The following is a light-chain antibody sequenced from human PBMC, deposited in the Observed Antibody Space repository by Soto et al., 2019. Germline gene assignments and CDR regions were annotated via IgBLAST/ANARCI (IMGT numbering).Light chain of an antibody. V-gene: IGKV3-20*01. CDR3: PQYASSPPYT. CDR2: GAY. Sequence: EIVLTQSPGTLSLSPGERATLSCRASQSVTSRYLAWYQQKPGQAPRLLIYGAYSRATGIPDRFSGSGSGTDFTLTIIRLEPEDFAVYYCPQYASSPPYTCGRGTKLQIK. CDR1: QSVTSRY. J-gene: IGKJ2*01.